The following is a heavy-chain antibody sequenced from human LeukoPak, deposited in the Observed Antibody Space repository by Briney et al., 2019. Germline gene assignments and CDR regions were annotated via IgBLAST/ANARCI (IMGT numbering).Heavy chain of an antibody. D-gene: IGHD5-12*01. CDR1: GGSISSYY. V-gene: IGHV4-59*01. Sequence: PSETLSLTCTVSGGSISSYYWSWLRQPPGKGPEWIGYIYYSGSTNYNPSLKSRVTISIDTSKNQFSLELSSVTAADTADYYCARERRGYSGFHFDFWGQGTLVTVSS. CDR2: IYYSGST. J-gene: IGHJ4*02. CDR3: ARERRGYSGFHFDF.